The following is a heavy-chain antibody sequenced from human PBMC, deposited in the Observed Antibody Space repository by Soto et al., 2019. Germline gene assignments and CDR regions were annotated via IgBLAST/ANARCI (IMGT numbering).Heavy chain of an antibody. D-gene: IGHD5-12*01. Sequence: GVSLRLSCAASGFTFSSYAMSWVRQAPGKGLEWVSAISGSGGSTYYADSVKGRFTISRDNSKNTLYLQMNSLRAEDTAVYYCAKDSSRIVATIFSKKEYYFDYWGQGTLVTVSS. CDR1: GFTFSSYA. CDR3: AKDSSRIVATIFSKKEYYFDY. V-gene: IGHV3-23*01. CDR2: ISGSGGST. J-gene: IGHJ4*02.